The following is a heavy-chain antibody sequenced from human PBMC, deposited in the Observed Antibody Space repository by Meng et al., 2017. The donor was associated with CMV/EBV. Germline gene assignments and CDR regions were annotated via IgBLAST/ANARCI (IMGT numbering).Heavy chain of an antibody. Sequence: SGYTFTAYDRRWVRQAPGQGLEWMGWINPNSGGTNYAQNFQGRVTMTRDTSISTAYMELSRLRSDDTAIYYCARDFSLVEMATIFDYWGQGTLVTVSS. J-gene: IGHJ4*02. CDR2: INPNSGGT. CDR3: ARDFSLVEMATIFDY. V-gene: IGHV1-2*02. D-gene: IGHD5-24*01. CDR1: GYTFTAYD.